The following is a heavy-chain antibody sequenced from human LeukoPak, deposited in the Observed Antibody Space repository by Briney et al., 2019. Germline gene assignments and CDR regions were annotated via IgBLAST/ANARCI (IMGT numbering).Heavy chain of an antibody. J-gene: IGHJ6*03. CDR1: GYTFTSYD. D-gene: IGHD4-11*01. V-gene: IGHV1-69*13. Sequence: ASVKVSCKASGYTFTSYDINWVRQAPGQGLEWMGGIIPIFGTANYAQKFQGRVTITADESTSTAYMELSSLRSEDTAVYYCARADYPGFQPSDTYYYYMDVWGKGATVTISS. CDR2: IIPIFGTA. CDR3: ARADYPGFQPSDTYYYYMDV.